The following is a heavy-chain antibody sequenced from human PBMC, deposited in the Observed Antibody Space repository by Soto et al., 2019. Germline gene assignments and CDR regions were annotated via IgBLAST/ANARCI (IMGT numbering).Heavy chain of an antibody. D-gene: IGHD7-27*01. J-gene: IGHJ4*02. CDR2: IIPIFSKT. V-gene: IGHV1-69*01. CDR1: GGTFTTSS. CDR3: ATDVVRSTGGDS. Sequence: QVQLVQSGAEVKEPGSSVKVSCKTSGGTFTTSSFVWVRQGPGQGLEWMGGIIPIFSKTNLAPKFQGRVTSTADESTRTVYMELSSLRSEDTAIYYCATDVVRSTGGDSWGQGTLVTVSS.